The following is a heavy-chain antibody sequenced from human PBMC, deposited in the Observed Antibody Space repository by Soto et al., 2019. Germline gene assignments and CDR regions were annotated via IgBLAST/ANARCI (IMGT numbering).Heavy chain of an antibody. CDR3: TRQGYCSGGSCRTPDP. CDR1: GFTFSGSA. V-gene: IGHV3-73*01. CDR2: IRSKANSYAT. J-gene: IGHJ5*02. D-gene: IGHD2-15*01. Sequence: GGSLRLSCAASGFTFSGSAMHWVRQASGKGLEWVGRIRSKANSYATAYAASVKGRFTISRDDSKNTAYLQMNSLKTEDTAVYYCTRQGYCSGGSCRTPDPWGQGTLVTVSS.